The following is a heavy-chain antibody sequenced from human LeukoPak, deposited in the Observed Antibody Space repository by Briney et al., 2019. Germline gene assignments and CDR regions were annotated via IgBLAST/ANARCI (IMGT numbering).Heavy chain of an antibody. J-gene: IGHJ4*02. CDR1: GFTFSSYA. V-gene: IGHV3-30*04. Sequence: PGGSLRLSCAASGFTFSSYAMHWVRQAPGKGLEWVAVISYEGSNKYYADSVKGRFTISRDNSKNTLYLQMNSLRAEDTAVYYCARDRSIIVGAEYYFDYWGQGTLVTVSS. CDR3: ARDRSIIVGAEYYFDY. CDR2: ISYEGSNK. D-gene: IGHD1-26*01.